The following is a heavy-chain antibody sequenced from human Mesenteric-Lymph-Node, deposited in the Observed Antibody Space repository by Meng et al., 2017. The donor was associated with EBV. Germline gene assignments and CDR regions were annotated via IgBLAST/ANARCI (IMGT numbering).Heavy chain of an antibody. CDR1: GYIFTAYY. CDR3: ARDGAGGSIDY. V-gene: IGHV1-2*06. J-gene: IGHJ4*02. Sequence: QGQLVQSWAEVKKPGASVKVSCKSSGYIFTAYYLHWVRQAPGQGLEWMGRIHPNSGATTYALKFQGRVTMIRDTSINTVYMELSRLRSDDTAVYYCARDGAGGSIDYWGQGTLVTVSS. D-gene: IGHD5-12*01. CDR2: IHPNSGAT.